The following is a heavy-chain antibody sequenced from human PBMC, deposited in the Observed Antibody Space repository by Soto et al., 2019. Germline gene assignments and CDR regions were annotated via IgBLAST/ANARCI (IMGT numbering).Heavy chain of an antibody. CDR1: GFTFDDYA. CDR3: AKDSGY. CDR2: ISCNSGSI. J-gene: IGHJ4*02. V-gene: IGHV3-9*01. Sequence: PGGSLRLSCAASGFTFDDYAMHWVRQAPGKGLEWVSGISCNSGSIGYADSVKGRFTISXXXXXXSXYXQXXSLGAEDTALYYCAKDSGYWGQGTLVTVSS.